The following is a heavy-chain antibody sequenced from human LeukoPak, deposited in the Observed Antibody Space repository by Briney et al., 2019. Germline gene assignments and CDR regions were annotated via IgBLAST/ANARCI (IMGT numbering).Heavy chain of an antibody. Sequence: GGSLRLSCAASGFTFRNYGMHWVRQAPGKGLECLAVIWYDGSNEYYADTVKGRFTISRDNSKNTLYLQMNSLGAEDTAVYYCARRIVGATFMDYWGQGTLVTVSS. CDR1: GFTFRNYG. D-gene: IGHD1-26*01. CDR2: IWYDGSNE. CDR3: ARRIVGATFMDY. J-gene: IGHJ4*02. V-gene: IGHV3-33*01.